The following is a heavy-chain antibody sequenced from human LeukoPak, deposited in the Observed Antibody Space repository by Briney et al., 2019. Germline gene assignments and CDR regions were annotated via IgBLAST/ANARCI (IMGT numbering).Heavy chain of an antibody. V-gene: IGHV3-21*01. Sequence: GGSLRLSCAASGFTFSSYSMNWVRKAPGKGLEWVSSISSSSSYIYYADSVKGRFTISRDNAKNSLYLQMNSLRAEDTAVYYCARSIGGYYYYYMDVWGKGTTVTVSS. CDR3: ARSIGGYYYYYMDV. CDR1: GFTFSSYS. CDR2: ISSSSSYI. D-gene: IGHD3-10*01. J-gene: IGHJ6*03.